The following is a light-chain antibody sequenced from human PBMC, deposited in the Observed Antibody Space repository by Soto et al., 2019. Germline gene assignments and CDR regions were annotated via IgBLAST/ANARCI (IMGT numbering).Light chain of an antibody. CDR3: PQYYSTLFT. J-gene: IGKJ3*01. CDR1: QSVLYSSNNKNY. Sequence: DIVMTQSPDSLAVSLGERATIKCKSSQSVLYSSNNKNYLAWYQQKPGQPPKLLIYWASTRESGVPDRFSGSGSGTDFTLTISSLQAEDVAVYYCPQYYSTLFTFGPGTKVDIK. CDR2: WAS. V-gene: IGKV4-1*01.